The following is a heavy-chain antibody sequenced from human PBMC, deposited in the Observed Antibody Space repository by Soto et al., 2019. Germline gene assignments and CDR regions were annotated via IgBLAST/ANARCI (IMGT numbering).Heavy chain of an antibody. CDR3: ALSIVVVPAAIPDAFDI. Sequence: ASVKVSCKASGYTFTSYYMHWVRQAPGQGLEWMGIINPSGGSTSYAQKFQGRVTMTRDTSTSTVYMELSSLRSEDTAVYFCALSIVVVPAAIPDAFDIWGQGTMGTVSS. CDR1: GYTFTSYY. CDR2: INPSGGST. V-gene: IGHV1-46*01. D-gene: IGHD2-2*01. J-gene: IGHJ3*02.